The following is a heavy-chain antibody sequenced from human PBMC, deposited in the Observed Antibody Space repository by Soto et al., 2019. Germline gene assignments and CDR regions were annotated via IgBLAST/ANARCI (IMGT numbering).Heavy chain of an antibody. CDR2: INAGNGNT. D-gene: IGHD5-12*01. V-gene: IGHV1-3*01. Sequence: ASVKVSCKASGYTFTAYAMHWVRQAPGQRLEWMGWINAGNGNTKYSQKFQGRVTITRDTSASTAYMELSSLRSEDTAVYYCARVSGYYLPDYWGQGTLVTVSS. J-gene: IGHJ4*02. CDR1: GYTFTAYA. CDR3: ARVSGYYLPDY.